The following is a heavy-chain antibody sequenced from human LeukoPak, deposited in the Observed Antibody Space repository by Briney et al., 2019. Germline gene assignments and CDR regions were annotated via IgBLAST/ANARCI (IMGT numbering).Heavy chain of an antibody. D-gene: IGHD3-3*01. J-gene: IGHJ6*02. CDR3: ARDRVSFGANYYYYGMDV. CDR2: ISAYNGNT. Sequence: ASVKVSCKASGYTFTSYGISWVRQAPGQGLEWMGWISAYNGNTNYAQKLQGRVTMTTGTSTSTAYMELRSLRSDDTAVYYCARDRVSFGANYYYYGMDVWGQGTTVTVSS. CDR1: GYTFTSYG. V-gene: IGHV1-18*01.